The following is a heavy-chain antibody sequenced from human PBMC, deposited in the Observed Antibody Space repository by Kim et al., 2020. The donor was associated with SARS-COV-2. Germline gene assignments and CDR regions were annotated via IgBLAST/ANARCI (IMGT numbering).Heavy chain of an antibody. V-gene: IGHV3-30*01. CDR3: ARANSGSYYYGMDV. J-gene: IGHJ6*02. Sequence: DSGKGQFTSTGDNSKNTLYLQMNSLGAEDTAVYYCARANSGSYYYGMDVWGQGTTVTVSS. D-gene: IGHD1-26*01.